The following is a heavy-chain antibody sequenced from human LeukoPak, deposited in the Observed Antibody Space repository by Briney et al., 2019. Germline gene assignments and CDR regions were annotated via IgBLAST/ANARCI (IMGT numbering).Heavy chain of an antibody. V-gene: IGHV3-74*03. J-gene: IGHJ5*02. CDR3: ERDCGA. CDR1: GFTFSRYW. CDR2: INSDGSAT. D-gene: IGHD2-21*01. Sequence: PGGSLRLSCAASGFTFSRYWMHWVRHAPGKGLVWVSRINSDGSATTYADFVKGRFTISRDNAKNTLYLQMNSLRVDDTAMYYCERDCGAWGQGTLVTVSP.